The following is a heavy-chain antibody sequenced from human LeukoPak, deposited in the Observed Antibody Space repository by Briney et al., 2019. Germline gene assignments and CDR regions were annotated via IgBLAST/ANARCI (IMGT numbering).Heavy chain of an antibody. Sequence: PSETLSLTCAVYGGSFSGYYWSWIRQPPGKGLEWIGEINHSGSTNYNPSLKSRVTISVDTSKNQFSLKLSSVTAADTAVYYCARVGLSQVRGVLDYWGQGTLVTVSP. D-gene: IGHD3-10*01. CDR2: INHSGST. J-gene: IGHJ4*02. CDR1: GGSFSGYY. V-gene: IGHV4-34*01. CDR3: ARVGLSQVRGVLDY.